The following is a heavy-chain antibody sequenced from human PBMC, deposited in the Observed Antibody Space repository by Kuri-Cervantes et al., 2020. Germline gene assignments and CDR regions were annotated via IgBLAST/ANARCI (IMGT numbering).Heavy chain of an antibody. CDR1: GYTFTSYD. Sequence: ASVKVSCKASGYTFTSYDINWVRQATGQGLEWMGWISAYNGDTNYAQKLQGRVTMTTDTSTSTAYMELRSLRSDDTAVYYCARVLVQLWPRGYYYYYMDVWGKGTTVTVSS. CDR3: ARVLVQLWPRGYYYYYMDV. D-gene: IGHD5-18*01. V-gene: IGHV1-18*01. J-gene: IGHJ6*03. CDR2: ISAYNGDT.